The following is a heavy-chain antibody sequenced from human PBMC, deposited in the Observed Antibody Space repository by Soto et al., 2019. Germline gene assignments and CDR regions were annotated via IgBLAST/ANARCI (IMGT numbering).Heavy chain of an antibody. V-gene: IGHV1-69*02. J-gene: IGHJ4*02. CDR2: IIPVLGVA. Sequence: QVQLVQSGAEVKKPGSSVKVSCKASGGTLNSYTINWVRQAPGHGPEWLGRIIPVLGVANYAQTFQGRVTITADKSTSTVYMELTSQRSEDSAVYYCARSSVAAAGTLGNWGQGTQVTVSS. D-gene: IGHD6-13*01. CDR3: ARSSVAAAGTLGN. CDR1: GGTLNSYT.